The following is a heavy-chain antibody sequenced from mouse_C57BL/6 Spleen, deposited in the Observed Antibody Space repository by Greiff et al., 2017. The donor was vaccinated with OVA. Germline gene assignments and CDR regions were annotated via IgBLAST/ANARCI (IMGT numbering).Heavy chain of an antibody. Sequence: EVMLVESGGDLVKPGGSLKLSCAASGFTFSSYGMSWVRQTPDKRLEWVATISSGGSYTYYPDSVKGRFTISRDNAKNTLYLQMSSLKSEDTAMYYCARVYYYGSSSHYYAMDYWGQGTSVTVSS. CDR2: ISSGGSYT. D-gene: IGHD1-1*01. J-gene: IGHJ4*01. CDR3: ARVYYYGSSSHYYAMDY. V-gene: IGHV5-6*01. CDR1: GFTFSSYG.